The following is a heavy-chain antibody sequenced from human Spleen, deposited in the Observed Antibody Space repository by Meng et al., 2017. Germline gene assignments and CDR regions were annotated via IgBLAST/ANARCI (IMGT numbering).Heavy chain of an antibody. Sequence: GESLKISCAASGFTFSSYGMHWVRQAPGKGLEWVAVIWYDGSNKYYADSVKGRFTISRDNSKNTLYLQMNSLRAEDTAVYYCAEWLDGFDIWGQGTMVTVSS. CDR3: AEWLDGFDI. CDR2: IWYDGSNK. D-gene: IGHD5-12*01. CDR1: GFTFSSYG. J-gene: IGHJ3*02. V-gene: IGHV3-33*01.